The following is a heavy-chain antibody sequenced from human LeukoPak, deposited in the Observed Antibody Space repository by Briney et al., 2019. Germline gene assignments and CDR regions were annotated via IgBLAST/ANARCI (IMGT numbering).Heavy chain of an antibody. CDR3: ARGECSGGSCYSKKYYYYMDV. D-gene: IGHD2-15*01. V-gene: IGHV4-34*01. CDR2: INHSGST. CDR1: GGSFSGYY. Sequence: KPSQTLSLTCAVYGGSFSGYYWGWVSQPPGKWLEWIGEINHSGSTNYNPSLNSRVTISVDTSKNQFSLKLSSVTAADTAVYYCARGECSGGSCYSKKYYYYMDVWGKGTTVTVSS. J-gene: IGHJ6*03.